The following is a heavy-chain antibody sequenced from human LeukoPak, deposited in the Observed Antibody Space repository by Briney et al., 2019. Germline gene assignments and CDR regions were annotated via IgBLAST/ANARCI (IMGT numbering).Heavy chain of an antibody. CDR1: GGSISSYY. D-gene: IGHD6-13*01. CDR3: ARGDSSPWYFDL. Sequence: PSETLSLTCTVTGGSISSYYWSWIRQPPGKGLEWIGYIYYSGSTNYNPSLKSRVTISVDTSKNQFSLKLSSVTAADTAVYYCARGDSSPWYFDLWGRGTLVTVSS. J-gene: IGHJ2*01. CDR2: IYYSGST. V-gene: IGHV4-59*01.